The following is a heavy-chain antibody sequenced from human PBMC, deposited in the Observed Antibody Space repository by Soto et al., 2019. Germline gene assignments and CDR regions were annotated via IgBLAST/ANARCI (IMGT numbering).Heavy chain of an antibody. Sequence: GGSLRLSCAASGFTFSSYAMSWVRQAPGKGLEWVSAISGSGGSTYYADSVKGRFTISRDNSKNTLSLQMNSLRAEDTAVYYCAKSGSGWYYFDYWRQGTLVTVS. CDR2: ISGSGGST. V-gene: IGHV3-23*01. CDR3: AKSGSGWYYFDY. CDR1: GFTFSSYA. J-gene: IGHJ4*02. D-gene: IGHD6-19*01.